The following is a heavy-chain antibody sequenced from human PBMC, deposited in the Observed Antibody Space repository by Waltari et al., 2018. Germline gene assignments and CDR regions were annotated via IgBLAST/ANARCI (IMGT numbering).Heavy chain of an antibody. CDR2: VSYSGTT. CDR3: ATYIGASVGTAAFDV. CDR1: GVSITSNDHY. D-gene: IGHD5-12*01. J-gene: IGHJ3*01. Sequence: QLQLQESGPRLVRPSETLSLICPVHGVSITSNDHYWAWIRQSPGQGLEWIGTVSYSGTTYISPSLKSRVSVSRDTSKNQVSLILGSVTAADMAVYYCATYIGASVGTAAFDVWGQGTMVTVSS. V-gene: IGHV4-39*01.